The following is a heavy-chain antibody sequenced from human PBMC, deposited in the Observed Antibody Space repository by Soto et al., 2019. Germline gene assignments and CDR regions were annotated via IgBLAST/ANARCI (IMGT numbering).Heavy chain of an antibody. CDR2: IIPIFGTA. Sequence: SVKVSCKASGGTFSSYAISWVRQAPGQGLEWMGGIIPIFGTANYAQKFQGRVTITADESTSTAYMELSSLRSEDTAVYYCARPTYSSSKVYYYSGMDVWGQGTTVTVS. D-gene: IGHD6-6*01. CDR1: GGTFSSYA. J-gene: IGHJ6*02. CDR3: ARPTYSSSKVYYYSGMDV. V-gene: IGHV1-69*13.